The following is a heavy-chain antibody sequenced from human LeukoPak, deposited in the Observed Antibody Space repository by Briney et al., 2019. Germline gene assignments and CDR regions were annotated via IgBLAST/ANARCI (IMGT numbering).Heavy chain of an antibody. CDR3: TRTNYGDYNWFDP. V-gene: IGHV4-61*01. Sequence: SETLSLTCTVSGGAVSSGSYYWSWIRQPPGQGPEWIGYIHYSGSTKYNPSLKSRVTMSVDTSKDQFSPKVTSVTAADTAIYYCTRTNYGDYNWFDPWGQGTLVTVSS. CDR1: GGAVSSGSYY. J-gene: IGHJ5*02. D-gene: IGHD4-17*01. CDR2: IHYSGST.